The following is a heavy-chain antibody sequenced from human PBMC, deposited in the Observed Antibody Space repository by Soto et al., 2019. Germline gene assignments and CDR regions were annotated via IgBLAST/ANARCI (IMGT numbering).Heavy chain of an antibody. CDR2: ISDTGTT. J-gene: IGHJ5*02. D-gene: IGHD6-19*01. Sequence: TSETLSLTCTVSGGSVSSGSYHWTWIRQPPGKGLEWIGYISDTGTTNYNPSLKSRVTISVDTSKNQFSLRLSSVTPADTALYYCAKLVAVAGTDDWFDPWGQGTLVTVSS. CDR3: AKLVAVAGTDDWFDP. V-gene: IGHV4-61*01. CDR1: GGSVSSGSYH.